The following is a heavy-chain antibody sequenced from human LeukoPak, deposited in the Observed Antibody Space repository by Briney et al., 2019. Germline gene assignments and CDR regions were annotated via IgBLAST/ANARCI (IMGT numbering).Heavy chain of an antibody. CDR2: IYYSGST. D-gene: IGHD5-24*01. V-gene: IGHV4-39*07. Sequence: SENLSLTCTVSGGSISSSTYYWGWIRQPPGKGLEWIGTIYYSGSTYYNSSLKSRVTISVDASKNQFSLKLSSVTAADTAMYYCARDGYNPIDYWGQGTLVTVSS. CDR3: ARDGYNPIDY. J-gene: IGHJ4*02. CDR1: GGSISSSTYY.